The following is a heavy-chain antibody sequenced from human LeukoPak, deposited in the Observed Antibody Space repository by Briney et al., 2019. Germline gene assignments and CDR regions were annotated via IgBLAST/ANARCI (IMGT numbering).Heavy chain of an antibody. CDR2: IYYSGST. CDR3: AKLENPAHTFDI. Sequence: SETLSLTCTVSGGSISSGDYYWSWIRQPPGKGLEWIGYIYYSGSTYYNPSLKSRVTISVDTSKNQFSLKLSSVTAADTAVYYCAKLENPAHTFDIWGQGTMVTVSS. J-gene: IGHJ3*02. CDR1: GGSISSGDYY. D-gene: IGHD5-24*01. V-gene: IGHV4-30-4*02.